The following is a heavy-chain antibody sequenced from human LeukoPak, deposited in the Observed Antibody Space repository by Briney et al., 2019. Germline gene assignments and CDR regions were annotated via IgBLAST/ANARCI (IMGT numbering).Heavy chain of an antibody. CDR1: GFTFSSYW. J-gene: IGHJ4*02. Sequence: PGGSLRLSCAASGFTFSSYWMTWVRQAPGKGLEWVANIKQDGSEKYYVDSVKGRFTISRDNARNSLYLQMNSLRAEDTAVYYCARGMSSGYDFDYWGQGTLVTVSS. CDR3: ARGMSSGYDFDY. D-gene: IGHD5-12*01. CDR2: IKQDGSEK. V-gene: IGHV3-7*01.